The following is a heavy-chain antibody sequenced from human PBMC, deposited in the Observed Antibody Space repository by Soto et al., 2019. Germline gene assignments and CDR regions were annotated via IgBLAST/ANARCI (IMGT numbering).Heavy chain of an antibody. V-gene: IGHV4-39*07. J-gene: IGHJ3*02. CDR1: GGSISSSSYY. Sequence: PSETLSLTCTVSGGSISSSSYYWGWIRQPPGKGLEWIGSIYYSGSTYYNPSLKSRVTISVDTSKNQFSLKLSSVTAADTAVYYCARVAYYYDSSGYFSAAFDIWGQGTMVT. CDR2: IYYSGST. CDR3: ARVAYYYDSSGYFSAAFDI. D-gene: IGHD3-22*01.